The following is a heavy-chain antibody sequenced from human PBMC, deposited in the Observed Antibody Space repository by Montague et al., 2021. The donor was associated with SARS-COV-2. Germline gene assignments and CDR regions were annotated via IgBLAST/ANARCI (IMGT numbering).Heavy chain of an antibody. CDR3: ARGRQSTKMIVAVFTGASLVLDY. D-gene: IGHD3-22*01. V-gene: IGHV4-34*01. J-gene: IGHJ4*02. CDR1: GDSTSADN. CDR2: ISHSGGA. Sequence: SETLSLTCAVSGDSTSADNWCWMRHPPGKGLEWIVEISHSGGANYNSSLKSRVTMSLGTSNNQFSLTLSSVSAAETAMYYCARGRQSTKMIVAVFTGASLVLDYWGQGTLVTVSS.